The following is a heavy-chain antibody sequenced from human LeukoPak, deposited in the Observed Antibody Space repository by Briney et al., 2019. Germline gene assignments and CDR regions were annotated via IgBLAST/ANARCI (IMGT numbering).Heavy chain of an antibody. J-gene: IGHJ6*03. CDR1: GYTFTGYY. V-gene: IGHV1-2*02. D-gene: IGHD2-15*01. CDR3: AISCSGGIRYSEVNYDMDV. CDR2: INPNSGGT. Sequence: ASVKVSCKASGYTFTGYYMHWVRQAPGQGLGWMGWINPNSGGTNYAQEFQGRVTMTRDTSISTASLELWRLKSTDTAVNYCAISCSGGIRYSEVNYDMDVWGKGTTVTVSS.